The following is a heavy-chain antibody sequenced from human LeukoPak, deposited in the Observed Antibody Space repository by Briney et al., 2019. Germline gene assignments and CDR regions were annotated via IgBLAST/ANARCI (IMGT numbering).Heavy chain of an antibody. CDR3: ASHGSGSRPKSQNYYDSSGYSFDY. Sequence: GASVKVSCKASGYTFTAYYMHWVRQAPGQGLEWMGRINPNSGGTNYAQKFQGRVTMTRDTSISTAYMELSSLRSDDTAVYYCASHGSGSRPKSQNYYDSSGYSFDYWGQGTLVTVSS. J-gene: IGHJ4*02. CDR2: INPNSGGT. D-gene: IGHD3-22*01. V-gene: IGHV1-2*02. CDR1: GYTFTAYY.